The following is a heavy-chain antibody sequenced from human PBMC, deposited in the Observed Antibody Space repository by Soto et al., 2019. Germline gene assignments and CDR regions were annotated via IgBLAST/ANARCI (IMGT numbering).Heavy chain of an antibody. CDR3: ARGGLAAAGVDV. V-gene: IGHV4-59*01. CDR1: GGSISSYY. J-gene: IGHJ6*02. CDR2: IYYSGST. D-gene: IGHD6-13*01. Sequence: SETLSPACSVSGGSISSYYWSWIRQPPGKGLEWIGYIYYSGSTNYNPSLKSRVTISVDTSKNQFSLKLSSVTAADTAVYYCARGGLAAAGVDVWGQGTTVTVSS.